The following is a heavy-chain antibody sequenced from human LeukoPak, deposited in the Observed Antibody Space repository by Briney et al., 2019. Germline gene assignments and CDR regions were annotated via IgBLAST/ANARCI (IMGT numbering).Heavy chain of an antibody. CDR3: ARCWRGWLLDY. CDR1: GYSFTSFG. J-gene: IGHJ4*02. CDR2: ISAYNGNT. V-gene: IGHV1-18*01. D-gene: IGHD5-24*01. Sequence: ASVKVSCKASGYSFTSFGMNWVRQAPGQGLEWMGWISAYNGNTNYAQKLQGRVTMTTDTSTSTAYMELRSLRSDDTAVYYCARCWRGWLLDYWGQGTLVTVSS.